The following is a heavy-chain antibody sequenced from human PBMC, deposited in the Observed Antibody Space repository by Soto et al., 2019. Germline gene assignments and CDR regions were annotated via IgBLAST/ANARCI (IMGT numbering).Heavy chain of an antibody. CDR2: INDDGGAP. Sequence: EVQLLESGGGLVQPGGSLRLSCAASGFTFSSSVMTWVRQAPGKGLEWVSTINDDGGAPPYADSVKGGSTISRDNSKDTVFLQMNSLRAEDTAVYYCKREGFSSGQAGGFDIWGQGTVVTVSS. CDR3: KREGFSSGQAGGFDI. V-gene: IGHV3-23*01. J-gene: IGHJ3*02. D-gene: IGHD6-19*01. CDR1: GFTFSSSV.